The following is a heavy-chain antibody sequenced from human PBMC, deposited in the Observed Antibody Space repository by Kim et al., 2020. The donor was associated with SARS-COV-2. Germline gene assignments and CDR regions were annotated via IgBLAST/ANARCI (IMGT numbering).Heavy chain of an antibody. CDR3: AKEHPPVYYYDSSGYNGLDY. CDR2: ISYDGSNK. V-gene: IGHV3-30*18. D-gene: IGHD3-22*01. Sequence: GGSLRLSCAASGFTFSSYGMHWVRQAPGKGLEWVAVISYDGSNKYYADSVKGRFTISRDNSKNTLYLQMNSLRAEDTAVYYCAKEHPPVYYYDSSGYNGLDYWGQGTLVTVSS. CDR1: GFTFSSYG. J-gene: IGHJ4*02.